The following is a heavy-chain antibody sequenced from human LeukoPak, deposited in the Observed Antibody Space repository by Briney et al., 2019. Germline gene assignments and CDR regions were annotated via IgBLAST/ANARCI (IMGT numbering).Heavy chain of an antibody. D-gene: IGHD6-13*01. CDR3: ARHWTLLPGIAAAGTDAFDI. CDR1: GYSFTSYW. Sequence: GESLKISCKGSGYSFTSYWIGWVRQMPGKGLEWMGIIYPGDSDTRYSPSFQGQVTISADKSISTAYLQWSSLKASDTAMYYCARHWTLLPGIAAAGTDAFDIWGQGTMVTVSS. V-gene: IGHV5-51*01. CDR2: IYPGDSDT. J-gene: IGHJ3*02.